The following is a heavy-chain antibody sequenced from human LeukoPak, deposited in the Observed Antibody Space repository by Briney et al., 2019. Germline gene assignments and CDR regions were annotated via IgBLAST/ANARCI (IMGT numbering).Heavy chain of an antibody. CDR3: ARAVNDYGDYVFDY. CDR2: ISSSSSYI. V-gene: IGHV3-21*01. D-gene: IGHD4-17*01. Sequence: GGSLRFSCAASGFTFSVYSMNWVRQAPGKGLEWVSSISSSSSYIYYADSMKGRFTISRNNAKNSLYLQMNSLRAEDTAVYYCARAVNDYGDYVFDYWGQGTLVTVSS. CDR1: GFTFSVYS. J-gene: IGHJ4*02.